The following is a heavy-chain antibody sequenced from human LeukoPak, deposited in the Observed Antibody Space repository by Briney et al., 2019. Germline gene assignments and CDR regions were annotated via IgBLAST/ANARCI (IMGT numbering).Heavy chain of an antibody. V-gene: IGHV1-18*01. CDR2: ISAYNGNT. J-gene: IGHJ5*02. CDR3: AREYSSGPFDP. Sequence: ASVKVSCKASGYTFTSYGISWGRQAPGQGLEWMGWISAYNGNTNYAQKLQGRVTMTTDTATSTAYLELRSLRSDDTAVYYCAREYSSGPFDPWGQGTLVTVSS. D-gene: IGHD6-19*01. CDR1: GYTFTSYG.